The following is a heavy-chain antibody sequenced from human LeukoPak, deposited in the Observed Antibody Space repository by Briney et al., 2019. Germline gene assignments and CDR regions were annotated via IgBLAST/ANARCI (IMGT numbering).Heavy chain of an antibody. CDR3: ARDVGGSYTFHY. CDR2: INPSGGST. V-gene: IGHV1-46*01. Sequence: ASVKVSCKAPGYTFTSYYMHWVPQAPGQGLEWMGIINPSGGSTSYAQKFQGRVTITRDTSTSTVYMELSSLRSEDTAVYYCARDVGGSYTFHYWGQGTLVSVSS. D-gene: IGHD1-26*01. J-gene: IGHJ4*02. CDR1: GYTFTSYY.